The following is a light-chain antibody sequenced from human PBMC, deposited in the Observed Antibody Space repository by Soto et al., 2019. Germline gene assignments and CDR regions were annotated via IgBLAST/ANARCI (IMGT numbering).Light chain of an antibody. J-gene: IGLJ2*01. CDR2: DVS. V-gene: IGLV2-14*01. CDR1: SNDLGGYNY. Sequence: QSALTQPASVYGSPGQSITFSCTGTSNDLGGYNYVSWYQQHPGKAPKLVIYDVSNRPSGVSNRFSGSKSGNTASLTISGLQADDEADYYFSSYTTTSTLVFGGGTKLTVL. CDR3: SSYTTTSTLV.